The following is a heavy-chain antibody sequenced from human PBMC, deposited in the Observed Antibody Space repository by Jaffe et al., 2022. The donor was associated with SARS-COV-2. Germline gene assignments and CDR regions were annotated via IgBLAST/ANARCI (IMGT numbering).Heavy chain of an antibody. V-gene: IGHV3-30*18. CDR1: GFTFSSYG. CDR3: AKEAVAGPLDAFDI. J-gene: IGHJ3*02. CDR2: ISYDGSNK. Sequence: QVQLVESGGGVVQPGRSLRLSCAASGFTFSSYGMHWVRQAPGKGLEWVAVISYDGSNKYYADSVKGRFTISRDNSKNTLYLQMNSLRAEDTAVYYCAKEAVAGPLDAFDIWGQGTMVTVSS. D-gene: IGHD6-19*01.